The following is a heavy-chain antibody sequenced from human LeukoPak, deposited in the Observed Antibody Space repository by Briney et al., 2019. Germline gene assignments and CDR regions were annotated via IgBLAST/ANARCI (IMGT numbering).Heavy chain of an antibody. CDR3: ARDYYYIGKSGSYSDVFDI. J-gene: IGHJ3*02. D-gene: IGHD3-22*01. V-gene: IGHV1-18*01. Sequence: GASVKVSCKASGYTFTRYSITWVRQAPGQGLEWMGWISAYDGDTNSAQKLQGNVTLTTDTTTTTAYMELRSLRSDDKAVYYCARDYYYIGKSGSYSDVFDIWGEGTMVTVSS. CDR1: GYTFTRYS. CDR2: ISAYDGDT.